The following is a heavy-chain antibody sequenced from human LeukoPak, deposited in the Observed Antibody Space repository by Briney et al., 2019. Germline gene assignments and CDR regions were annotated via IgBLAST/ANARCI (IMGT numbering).Heavy chain of an antibody. J-gene: IGHJ5*02. CDR2: IRYDGSNK. CDR3: AKRGSYCSSTSCPNWFDP. CDR1: GFTFSSYG. D-gene: IGHD2-2*01. Sequence: GGSLRLSCAASGFTFSSYGMHWVRQAPGKGLEWVAFIRYDGSNKYYADSVKGRFTISRDNSKNTLYLQMNSLRAEDTAVYYCAKRGSYCSSTSCPNWFDPWGQGTLVTVSS. V-gene: IGHV3-30*02.